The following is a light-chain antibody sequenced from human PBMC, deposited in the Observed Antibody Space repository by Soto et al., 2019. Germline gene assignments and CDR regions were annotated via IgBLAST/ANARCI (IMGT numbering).Light chain of an antibody. CDR3: QQYNSYPWT. V-gene: IGKV1-5*01. CDR2: DAS. Sequence: DIQMTQSPSTLSASVGDRVTITCRSSQTISNWLAWYQQRPGKAPKLLIYDASSLESGVPSRLSGSGSGTEFTLTISSLQPDDFATYYCQQYNSYPWTFGQGTKVDIK. J-gene: IGKJ1*01. CDR1: QTISNW.